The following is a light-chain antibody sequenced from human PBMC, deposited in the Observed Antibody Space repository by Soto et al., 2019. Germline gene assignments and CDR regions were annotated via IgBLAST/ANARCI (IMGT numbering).Light chain of an antibody. V-gene: IGKV3-15*01. CDR1: QRVGRN. CDR3: QQYNNWLRT. Sequence: EIVMTQSPATLSVSPGERATLSCRASQRVGRNLAWYQQKPGQAPRLLVYGASTRATGVSARFSGSASGTDFTLTISSLQSEDFAVYYCQQYNNWLRTFGQGTKVEIK. CDR2: GAS. J-gene: IGKJ1*01.